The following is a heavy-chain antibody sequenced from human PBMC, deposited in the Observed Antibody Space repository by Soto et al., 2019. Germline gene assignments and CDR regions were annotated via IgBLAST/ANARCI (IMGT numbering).Heavy chain of an antibody. Sequence: EVQLVESGGGLVQPGGSLRLSCVGSGFTFSDHYIDWVRQAPGKGLEWVGRIRKQANIYTTHYAASVQGRFTISRDDPKNSLYLQMNSLKTEDTAVYYCARSGSSTSYYDYWGQGTLVTVSS. CDR2: IRKQANIYTT. CDR3: ARSGSSTSYYDY. V-gene: IGHV3-72*01. D-gene: IGHD2-2*01. J-gene: IGHJ4*02. CDR1: GFTFSDHY.